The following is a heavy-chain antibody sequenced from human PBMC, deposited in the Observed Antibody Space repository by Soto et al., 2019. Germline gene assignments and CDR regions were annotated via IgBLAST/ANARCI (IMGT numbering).Heavy chain of an antibody. CDR3: ARGPPYYYSLVPKKYFQH. CDR2: ISYDGSNK. D-gene: IGHD3-10*01. Sequence: GGSLRLSCAASGFTFSSYAMHWVRQAPGKGLEWVAVISYDGSNKCYADSVKGRFTISRDNSKNTLYLQMNSLRAEDTAVYYRARGPPYYYSLVPKKYFQHWGQGTLVTVS. CDR1: GFTFSSYA. V-gene: IGHV3-30-3*01. J-gene: IGHJ1*01.